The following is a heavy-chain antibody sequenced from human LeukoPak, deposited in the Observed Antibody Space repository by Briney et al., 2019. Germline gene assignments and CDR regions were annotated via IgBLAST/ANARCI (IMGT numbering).Heavy chain of an antibody. V-gene: IGHV1-18*01. CDR3: ARGNYCSGGSCYDGAFDY. J-gene: IGHJ4*02. CDR1: GYTFTNYG. Sequence: ASVKVSCKASGYTFTNYGINWLRLDPGQGREWMGLISAYNDNTNYAQKLQGRVTMTTDTSTSTAYMELRSLRSDDTAVYYCARGNYCSGGSCYDGAFDYWGQGTLVTVSS. D-gene: IGHD2-15*01. CDR2: ISAYNDNT.